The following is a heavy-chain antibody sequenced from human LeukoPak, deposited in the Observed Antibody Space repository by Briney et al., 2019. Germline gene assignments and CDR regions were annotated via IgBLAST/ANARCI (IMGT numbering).Heavy chain of an antibody. CDR2: IYRGGSDP. V-gene: IGHV5-51*01. J-gene: IGHJ3*02. Sequence: GGALKTSFKGSGSRFSSYWIGWGRPRPGKGVGGRGIIYRGGSDPRYGPSFQGQVTISADKSISTAYPQGSSLKASDTAMYYCARRGYYYDSSGYYHDAFDIWGQGTMVTVSS. CDR1: GSRFSSYW. CDR3: ARRGYYYDSSGYYHDAFDI. D-gene: IGHD3-22*01.